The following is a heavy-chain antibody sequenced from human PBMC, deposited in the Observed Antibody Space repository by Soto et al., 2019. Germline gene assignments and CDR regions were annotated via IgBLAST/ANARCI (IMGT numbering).Heavy chain of an antibody. Sequence: SETLSLTCVVSGGSISGSNWWSWVRQPPGRGLEWIGEIYHSGSTNYNPSLKSRVAISVDESKNQFSLKLTSVTAADTALYYCAKNWDTTFSSSSHWGQGTLVTVSS. CDR3: AKNWDTTFSSSSH. CDR1: GGSISGSNW. J-gene: IGHJ4*02. V-gene: IGHV4-4*02. CDR2: IYHSGST. D-gene: IGHD6-6*01.